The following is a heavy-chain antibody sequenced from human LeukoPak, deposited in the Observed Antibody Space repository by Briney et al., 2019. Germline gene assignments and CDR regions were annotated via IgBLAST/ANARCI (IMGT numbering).Heavy chain of an antibody. Sequence: KTSETLSLTCTVSGGSISSSSYYWGWIRQPPGKGLEWIGSIYYSGSTYYNPSLKSRVTISVDTSKNQFSLKLSSVTAADTAVYYCARVVGATNFDYWGQGTLVTVSS. D-gene: IGHD1-26*01. CDR1: GGSISSSSYY. CDR3: ARVVGATNFDY. CDR2: IYYSGST. V-gene: IGHV4-39*01. J-gene: IGHJ4*02.